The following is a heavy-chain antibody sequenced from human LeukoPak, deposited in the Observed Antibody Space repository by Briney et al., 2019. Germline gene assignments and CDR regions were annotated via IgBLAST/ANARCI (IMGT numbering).Heavy chain of an antibody. V-gene: IGHV3-21*04. CDR1: GFTFSSYS. CDR3: AAGIAVGGNFN. CDR2: ISSSSSYI. Sequence: PGGSLRLSCAASGFTFSSYSMNWVRQAPGKGLEWVSSISSSSSYIYYADSVKGRFTISRDNAKNSLYLQMNSLRAEDTAVYYCAAGIAVGGNFNWGQGTLVTVSS. J-gene: IGHJ4*02. D-gene: IGHD6-19*01.